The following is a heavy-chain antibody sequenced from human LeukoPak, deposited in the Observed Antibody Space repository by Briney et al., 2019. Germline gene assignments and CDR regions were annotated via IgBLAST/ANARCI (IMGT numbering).Heavy chain of an antibody. V-gene: IGHV1-8*01. J-gene: IGHJ6*02. CDR3: ARGQFLEWLLPGDYYYGMDV. D-gene: IGHD3-3*01. CDR2: MNPNSGNT. Sequence: GASVKVSCKASGYTFTSYDINWVRQATGQGLEWMGWMNPNSGNTGYAQKLQGRVTMTRNTSISTAYMELSSLRSEDTAVYYCARGQFLEWLLPGDYYYGMDVWGQGTTVTVSS. CDR1: GYTFTSYD.